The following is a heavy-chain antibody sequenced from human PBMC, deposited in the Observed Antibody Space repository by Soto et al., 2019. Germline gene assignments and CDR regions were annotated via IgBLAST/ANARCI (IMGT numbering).Heavy chain of an antibody. CDR3: ARADYDILTDYYPPVPNWFDP. CDR2: IYYSGST. V-gene: IGHV4-59*01. Sequence: ETLSLTCTVSGGSIRSYYWSWIRQPPGKGLEWIGYIYYSGSTNYNPSLKSRVTISVDTSKNQFSLKLSSVTAADTAVYYCARADYDILTDYYPPVPNWFDPWGQGTLVTVSS. CDR1: GGSIRSYY. D-gene: IGHD3-9*01. J-gene: IGHJ5*02.